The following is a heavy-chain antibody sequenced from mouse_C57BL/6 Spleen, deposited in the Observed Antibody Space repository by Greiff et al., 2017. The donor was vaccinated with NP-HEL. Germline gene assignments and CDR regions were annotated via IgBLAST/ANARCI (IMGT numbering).Heavy chain of an antibody. Sequence: EVKLVESEGGLVQPGSSMKLSCTASGFTFSDYYMAWVRQVPEKGLEWVANINYDGSSTYYLDSLKSRFIISRDNAKNILYLQMSSLKSEDTATYYCASGSTPLGFDVWGTGTTVTVSS. D-gene: IGHD1-1*01. CDR1: GFTFSDYY. V-gene: IGHV5-16*01. CDR3: ASGSTPLGFDV. CDR2: INYDGSST. J-gene: IGHJ1*03.